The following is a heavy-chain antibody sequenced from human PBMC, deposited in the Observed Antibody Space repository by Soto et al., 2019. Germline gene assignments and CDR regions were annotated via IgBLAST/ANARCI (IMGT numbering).Heavy chain of an antibody. V-gene: IGHV1-69*13. CDR1: GGTFSSYA. CDR3: ARDRGGIAVAGSPFDY. CDR2: IIPIFGTA. J-gene: IGHJ4*02. D-gene: IGHD6-19*01. Sequence: VKVSCKASGGTFSSYAISWVRQAPGQGLEWMGGIIPIFGTANYAQKFQGRVTITADESTSTAYMELSSLRSEDTAVYYCARDRGGIAVAGSPFDYWGQGTLVTVSS.